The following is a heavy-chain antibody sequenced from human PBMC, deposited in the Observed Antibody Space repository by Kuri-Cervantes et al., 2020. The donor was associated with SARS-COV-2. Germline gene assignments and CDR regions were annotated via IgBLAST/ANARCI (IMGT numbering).Heavy chain of an antibody. V-gene: IGHV4-34*01. D-gene: IGHD3-3*01. CDR1: GGSFNDYW. CDR3: AHLITVFGVVDPPGDYWFDP. J-gene: IGHJ5*02. Sequence: GSLRLSCAVYGGSFNDYWWSWVRQPPGTGLEWIGDIKHSGGTNCNPSLKSRVTISVDTSKNQFSLKLTSVTAADTAVYYCAHLITVFGVVDPPGDYWFDPWGQGTLVTVSS. CDR2: IKHSGGT.